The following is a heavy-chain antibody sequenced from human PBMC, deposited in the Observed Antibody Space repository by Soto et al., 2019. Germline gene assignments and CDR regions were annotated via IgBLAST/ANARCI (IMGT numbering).Heavy chain of an antibody. J-gene: IGHJ4*02. V-gene: IGHV3-11*06. D-gene: IGHD3-10*02. CDR2: SSNSGTYT. Sequence: QVQLVESGGGLVKPGESLRLSCAGSGFTFSDYYMSGIRQAPGKGLEWLSYSSNSGTYTRYADSVKGRFSISRDNVKNSLYLQINSLRGEDTAIYYCARSGDNYNVLDYWGQGTPVTVSS. CDR3: ARSGDNYNVLDY. CDR1: GFTFSDYY.